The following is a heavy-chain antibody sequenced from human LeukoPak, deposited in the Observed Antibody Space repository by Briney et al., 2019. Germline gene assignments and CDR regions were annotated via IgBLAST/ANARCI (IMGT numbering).Heavy chain of an antibody. CDR3: ARVIGFGELSLGY. CDR2: INPNGGGT. CDR1: GFTFTGYY. Sequence: GASVKLSCKTSGFTFTGYYMHWVRQAPGQGLEWMGWINPNGGGTRYAQKFQGRITMTRDTSISTAYMELSRLRSDDTAVYYCARVIGFGELSLGYWGQGTLVTVSS. J-gene: IGHJ4*02. D-gene: IGHD3-10*01. V-gene: IGHV1-2*02.